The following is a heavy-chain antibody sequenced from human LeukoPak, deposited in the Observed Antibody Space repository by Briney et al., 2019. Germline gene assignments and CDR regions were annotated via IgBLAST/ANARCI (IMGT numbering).Heavy chain of an antibody. CDR1: GFTFSSYW. V-gene: IGHV3-74*01. D-gene: IGHD5-24*01. CDR2: INSDGSST. Sequence: PGGSLRLSCAASGFTFSSYWMHWVRQAPGKGLVWVSRINSDGSSTSYADSVKGRFTISRDNAKNTLYLQMSGLRAEDTAMYYCVRDADFYKGDYWGQGTLVTVSS. CDR3: VRDADFYKGDY. J-gene: IGHJ4*02.